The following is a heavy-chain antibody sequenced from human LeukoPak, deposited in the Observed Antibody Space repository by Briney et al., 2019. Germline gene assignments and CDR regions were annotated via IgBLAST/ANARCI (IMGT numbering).Heavy chain of an antibody. CDR1: GGSISSSSYY. CDR3: ARHNRGQQLDGWDY. J-gene: IGHJ4*02. Sequence: SETLSLTCTVSGGSISSSSYYWGWIRQPPGKGLEWIGSIYYSGSTYCNPSLKSRVTISVDTSKNQFSLKLSSVTAADTAVYYCARHNRGQQLDGWDYWGQGTLVTVSS. D-gene: IGHD6-13*01. V-gene: IGHV4-39*01. CDR2: IYYSGST.